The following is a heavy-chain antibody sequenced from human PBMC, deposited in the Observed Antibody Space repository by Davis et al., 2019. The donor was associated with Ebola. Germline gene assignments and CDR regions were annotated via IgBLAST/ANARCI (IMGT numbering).Heavy chain of an antibody. Sequence: PGGSLRLSCAASGFTFSSYSMNWVRQAPGKGLEWVSSISSSSSYIYYADSVKGRFTISRDNAKNSLYLQMNSLRAEDTAVYYCARDHRAVAGTGWDYWGQGTLVTVSS. CDR3: ARDHRAVAGTGWDY. CDR2: ISSSSSYI. CDR1: GFTFSSYS. V-gene: IGHV3-21*04. J-gene: IGHJ4*02. D-gene: IGHD6-19*01.